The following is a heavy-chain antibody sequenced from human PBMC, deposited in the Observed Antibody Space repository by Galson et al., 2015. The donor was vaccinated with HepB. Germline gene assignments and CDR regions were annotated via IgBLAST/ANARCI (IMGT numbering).Heavy chain of an antibody. J-gene: IGHJ4*02. CDR3: AKDGKFDDSGYYGYYFDH. CDR2: IRSDGSNK. Sequence: SLRLSCAASGFTFSSYWMSWVRQAPGKGLEWVTFIRSDGSNKYYADSVQGRFTVSRDNSKNTVYLQMSSLRDEDTAVYYCAKDGKFDDSGYYGYYFDHWGQGILVTVSS. CDR1: GFTFSSYW. D-gene: IGHD3-3*01. V-gene: IGHV3-30*02.